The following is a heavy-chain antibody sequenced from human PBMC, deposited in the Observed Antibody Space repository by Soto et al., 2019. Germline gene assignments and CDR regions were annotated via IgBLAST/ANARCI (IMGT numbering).Heavy chain of an antibody. CDR2: IYYSGST. Sequence: PSETLSLTCTVSGGSISSSSYYWGWIRQPPGKGLEWIGSIYYSGSTYYNPSLKSRVTISVDTSKNQFSLKLSSVTAADTAVHYCARSTQDYTPTDYFDYWGQGTLVTVSS. CDR1: GGSISSSSYY. J-gene: IGHJ4*02. CDR3: ARSTQDYTPTDYFDY. D-gene: IGHD4-4*01. V-gene: IGHV4-39*01.